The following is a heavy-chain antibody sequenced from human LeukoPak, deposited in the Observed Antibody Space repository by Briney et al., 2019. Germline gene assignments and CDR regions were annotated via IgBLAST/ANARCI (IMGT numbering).Heavy chain of an antibody. J-gene: IGHJ6*02. V-gene: IGHV3-74*01. CDR1: GFTFTTYW. CDR2: INSDGSIT. Sequence: GGSLRLSCAASGFTFTTYWMHWVRQAPGKGLVWVSHINSDGSITSYADSVKGRFTISRDNAKNTLYLQMNSLGAEDTAVYYCARDAVDTANAVWGQGTTVTVSS. CDR3: ARDAVDTANAV. D-gene: IGHD5-18*01.